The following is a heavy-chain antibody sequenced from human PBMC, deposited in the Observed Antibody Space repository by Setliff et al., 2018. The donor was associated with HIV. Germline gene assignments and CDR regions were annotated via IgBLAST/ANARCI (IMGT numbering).Heavy chain of an antibody. CDR3: ARDRSVWLGPRVYFDY. Sequence: GGSLRLSCVASGFTFSKYWMSWVRQAPGKGLELVASIKEDGSTKYYVDSVKGRFTVSRGNAKNSLYLQMNSLRAEDTAMYYCARDRSVWLGPRVYFDYWGQGTPVTVSS. D-gene: IGHD6-19*01. J-gene: IGHJ4*02. CDR2: IKEDGSTK. V-gene: IGHV3-7*03. CDR1: GFTFSKYW.